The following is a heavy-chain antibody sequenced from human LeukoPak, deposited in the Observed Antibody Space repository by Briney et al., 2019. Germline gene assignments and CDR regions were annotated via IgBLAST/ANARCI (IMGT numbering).Heavy chain of an antibody. CDR3: ARDTNDFWSGYTRLSDY. V-gene: IGHV4-4*07. Sequence: SETLSLTCTVSGGSISSYYWSWIRQPAGKGLEWIGRTYTSGSTNYNPSLKSRVTMSVDTPKNQFSLKLSSVTAADTAVYYCARDTNDFWSGYTRLSDYWGQGTLVTVSS. CDR2: TYTSGST. J-gene: IGHJ4*02. D-gene: IGHD3-3*01. CDR1: GGSISSYY.